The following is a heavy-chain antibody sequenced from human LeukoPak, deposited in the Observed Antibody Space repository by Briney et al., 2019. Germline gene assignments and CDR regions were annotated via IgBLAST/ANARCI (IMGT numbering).Heavy chain of an antibody. D-gene: IGHD3-3*01. CDR1: GDSISSYY. Sequence: SETLSLTCTVSGDSISSYYWNWIRQSPGKGLEWIGYISYSGSTNYNPSLKSRVTMSSDTSKNQFSLKLRSVTVADTAVYYCARGNYEFLEAIHYYTDVWGKGTTVTVSS. CDR2: ISYSGST. V-gene: IGHV4-59*01. J-gene: IGHJ6*03. CDR3: ARGNYEFLEAIHYYTDV.